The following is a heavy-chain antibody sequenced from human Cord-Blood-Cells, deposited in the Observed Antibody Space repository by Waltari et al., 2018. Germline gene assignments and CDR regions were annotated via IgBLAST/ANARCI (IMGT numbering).Heavy chain of an antibody. J-gene: IGHJ4*02. Sequence: EVQLLESGGGLVQPGGSLRLSCAASGLTFSSYAMRWVRQAPGKGLAWVSAISGSCGSTYYGDSLKGRFTITRDNSKNALYRQMNSLGAEDTAVYYCAKVGGVPAAILIHFDYWGQGTLVTVSS. D-gene: IGHD2-2*02. CDR2: ISGSCGST. V-gene: IGHV3-23*01. CDR1: GLTFSSYA. CDR3: AKVGGVPAAILIHFDY.